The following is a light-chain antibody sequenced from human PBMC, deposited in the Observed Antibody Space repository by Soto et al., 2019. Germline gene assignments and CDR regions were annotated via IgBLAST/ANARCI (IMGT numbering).Light chain of an antibody. CDR2: DAS. Sequence: IVMTQSPATLSVSPGERATLSCRAGQTIYSNVAWYQQRPGQAPRLLIYDASNRATGIPARFSGSGSGTDFTLTISSLEPEDFAVYYCQQRSNWPSITFGQGTRLEIK. CDR3: QQRSNWPSIT. V-gene: IGKV3-11*01. CDR1: QTIYSN. J-gene: IGKJ5*01.